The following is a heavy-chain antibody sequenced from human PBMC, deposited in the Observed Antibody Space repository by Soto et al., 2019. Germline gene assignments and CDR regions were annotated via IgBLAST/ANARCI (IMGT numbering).Heavy chain of an antibody. Sequence: GGSLRLSCAASGFSFSSCAMSWVRQAPGTGLEWVSAISDTGGSTYYADSVKGRFTISRDNSKNTLYLQMSSLRAEDTAVYYCAKDRASAVMVQAAIFDSWGQGT. V-gene: IGHV3-23*01. J-gene: IGHJ4*02. D-gene: IGHD2-2*01. CDR2: ISDTGGST. CDR3: AKDRASAVMVQAAIFDS. CDR1: GFSFSSCA.